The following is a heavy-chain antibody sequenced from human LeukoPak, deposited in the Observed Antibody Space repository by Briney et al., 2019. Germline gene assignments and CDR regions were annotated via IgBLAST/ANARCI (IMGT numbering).Heavy chain of an antibody. CDR1: GYSFTSYW. J-gene: IGHJ2*01. V-gene: IGHV5-51*01. D-gene: IGHD6-13*01. Sequence: GESLKISCKGSGYSFTSYWIGWVRQMPGKGLEWMGIIYPGDSDTRYSPSFQGQVTISADKSISTAYLQWSSLKASDTAMYYCARHVAAADWYFDLWGRGTLVTVSS. CDR3: ARHVAAADWYFDL. CDR2: IYPGDSDT.